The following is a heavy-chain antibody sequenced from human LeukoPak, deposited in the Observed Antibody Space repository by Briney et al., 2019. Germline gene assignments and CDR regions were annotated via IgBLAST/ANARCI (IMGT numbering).Heavy chain of an antibody. D-gene: IGHD3-10*01. V-gene: IGHV1-8*01. CDR1: GYTFTSYD. CDR3: ARMRITANWFDP. J-gene: IGHJ5*02. Sequence: EASVKVSCKASGYTFTSYDINWVRQATGQGLEWMGWMNPNSGNTGYAQKFQGRVTMTRNTSISTAYMELSSLRSEDTAVYYCARMRITANWFDPWGQGTLVTVSS. CDR2: MNPNSGNT.